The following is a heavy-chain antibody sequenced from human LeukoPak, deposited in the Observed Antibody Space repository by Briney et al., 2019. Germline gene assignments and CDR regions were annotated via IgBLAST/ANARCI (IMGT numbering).Heavy chain of an antibody. CDR3: ARGRGYCSSTSCYTNYFDY. V-gene: IGHV4-34*01. J-gene: IGHJ4*02. CDR1: GGSFSGHY. Sequence: SETLSLTCAVYGGSFSGHYWSLIRQPPGKGLEWIGEINHSGSTNYNPSLKSRVTISVDTSKNQFSLKLSSVTAADTAVYYCARGRGYCSSTSCYTNYFDYWGQGTLVTVSS. CDR2: INHSGST. D-gene: IGHD2-2*02.